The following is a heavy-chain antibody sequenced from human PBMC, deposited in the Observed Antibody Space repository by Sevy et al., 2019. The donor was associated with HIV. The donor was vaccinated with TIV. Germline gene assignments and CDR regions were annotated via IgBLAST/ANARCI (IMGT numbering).Heavy chain of an antibody. Sequence: GGSLRLSCAASGFTFNSYWMHWVRQAPGKGLVWVSRINSDGSSTSYADSVKGRFTISRDNAKNTLYLQMNSLRAEDTAVYYCAREWMGEYYYYGMDVWGQGTTVTVSS. D-gene: IGHD1-26*01. CDR2: INSDGSST. J-gene: IGHJ6*02. CDR1: GFTFNSYW. V-gene: IGHV3-74*01. CDR3: AREWMGEYYYYGMDV.